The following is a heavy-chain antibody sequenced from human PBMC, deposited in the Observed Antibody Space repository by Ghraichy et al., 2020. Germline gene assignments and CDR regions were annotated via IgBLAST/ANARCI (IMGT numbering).Heavy chain of an antibody. CDR3: AKKFYYGSESTSDLFDY. V-gene: IGHV3-23*01. J-gene: IGHJ4*02. CDR2: IGGNGAST. Sequence: GGSLRLSCAASGFTFSTYAMSWVRQAPGKGPEWVSAIGGNGASTNYADSVRGRFTISRDNSKNTLYLQMNSLRVEETAVYYCAKKFYYGSESTSDLFDYWGQGTLVTVSS. CDR1: GFTFSTYA. D-gene: IGHD3-10*01.